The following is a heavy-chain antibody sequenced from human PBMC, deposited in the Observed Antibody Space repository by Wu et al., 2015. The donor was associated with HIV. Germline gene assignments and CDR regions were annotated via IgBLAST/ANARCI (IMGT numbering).Heavy chain of an antibody. J-gene: IGHJ4*02. Sequence: QVQLVQSGAEVKKPGSSVKVSCKASGGTFSSYVITWVRQAPGQGLEWMGGIIPVIGTAHYAQKFQGRATITADEFTSTAYMEMSSLRSEDTAVYYCVRDGGGIDGDEYWGQGPRSSSPQ. CDR3: VRDGGGIDGDEY. CDR2: IIPVIGTA. CDR1: GGTFSSYV. D-gene: IGHD3-16*01. V-gene: IGHV1-69*12.